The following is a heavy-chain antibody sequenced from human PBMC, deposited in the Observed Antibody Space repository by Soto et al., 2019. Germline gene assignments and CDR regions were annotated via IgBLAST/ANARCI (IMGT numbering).Heavy chain of an antibody. CDR2: IYYSGST. D-gene: IGHD3-16*01. V-gene: IGHV4-59*01. J-gene: IGHJ4*02. CDR3: ARSELGDSFDY. CDR1: GGSISSYY. Sequence: KPSETLSLTCTVSGGSISSYYWSWIRQPPGKGLEWIGYIYYSGSTNYNPSLKSRVTISVDTSKNQFSLKLSSVTAADTAVYYCARSELGDSFDYWGQGTLVTVSS.